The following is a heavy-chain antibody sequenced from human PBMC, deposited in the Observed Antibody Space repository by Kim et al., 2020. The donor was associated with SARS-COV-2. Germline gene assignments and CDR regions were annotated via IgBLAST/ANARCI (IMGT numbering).Heavy chain of an antibody. CDR1: GGSVNSGTYY. J-gene: IGHJ1*01. CDR3: ARGRGSCSLFYGD. CDR2: IYYSGST. D-gene: IGHD3-22*01. Sequence: SETLSLTCTVSGGSVNSGTYYWSWIRQSPGKGLEWIGHIYYSGSTNYNPALTGRVTISKDTSDNQFSLKLTSVTAADTAVYYCARGRGSCSLFYGDWG. V-gene: IGHV4-61*01.